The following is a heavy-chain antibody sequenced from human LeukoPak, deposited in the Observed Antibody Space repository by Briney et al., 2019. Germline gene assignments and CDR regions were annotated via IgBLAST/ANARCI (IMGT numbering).Heavy chain of an antibody. D-gene: IGHD6-6*01. V-gene: IGHV1-69*05. CDR1: GGTFSSYA. J-gene: IGHJ6*03. CDR3: ARGGEYSSSFLDYYYYYMDV. CDR2: IIPIFGTA. Sequence: SVKVSCKASGGTFSSYAISWVRQAPGQGLEWMGRIIPIFGTANCAQKFQGRVTITTDDSTSTAYMELSSLRSEDTAVYYCARGGEYSSSFLDYYYYYMDVWGKGTTVTVSS.